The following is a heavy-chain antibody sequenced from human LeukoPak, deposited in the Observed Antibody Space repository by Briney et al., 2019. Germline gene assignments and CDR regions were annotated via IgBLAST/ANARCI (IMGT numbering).Heavy chain of an antibody. V-gene: IGHV3-23*01. Sequence: GSLRLSCAASGFTFNNYAMTWVRQAPGKGLEWVSTISGSSGSTYYADSVKGRFTISRDNFKNTLYLQMNSLRAEDTAVYYCAKDSPYGGSFYYIDYWGQGTLVTVSS. J-gene: IGHJ4*02. CDR2: ISGSSGST. D-gene: IGHD2/OR15-2a*01. CDR3: AKDSPYGGSFYYIDY. CDR1: GFTFNNYA.